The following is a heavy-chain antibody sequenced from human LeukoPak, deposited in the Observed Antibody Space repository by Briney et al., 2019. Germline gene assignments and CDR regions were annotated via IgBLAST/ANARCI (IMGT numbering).Heavy chain of an antibody. CDR3: ARDWEEQWSD. Sequence: GGSLRLSCAASGFTVSSNYMSWVRQAPGKGLEWVSVIYSGGSTYYADSVKGRFTISRDNSKNTLYLQMNRLRAEDTAVYYCARDWEEQWSDWGQGTLVTVSS. J-gene: IGHJ4*02. D-gene: IGHD6-19*01. CDR1: GFTVSSNY. CDR2: IYSGGST. V-gene: IGHV3-66*01.